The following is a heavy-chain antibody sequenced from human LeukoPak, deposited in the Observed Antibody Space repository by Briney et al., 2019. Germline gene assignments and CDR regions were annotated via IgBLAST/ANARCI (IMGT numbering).Heavy chain of an antibody. CDR2: INHSGST. V-gene: IGHV4-34*01. D-gene: IGHD3-3*01. J-gene: IGHJ4*02. CDR3: ARDTYYDFWSGYYLHYFDY. CDR1: GGSFSGYY. Sequence: SETLSLTCAVYGGSFSGYYWSWIRQPPGKGLEWIGEINHSGSTNYNPSLKSRVTISVDTSKNQSSLKLSSVTAADTAVYYCARDTYYDFWSGYYLHYFDYWGQGTLVTVSS.